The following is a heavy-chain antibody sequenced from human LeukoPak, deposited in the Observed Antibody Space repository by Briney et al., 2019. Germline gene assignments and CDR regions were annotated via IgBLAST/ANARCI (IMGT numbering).Heavy chain of an antibody. J-gene: IGHJ6*02. D-gene: IGHD2-21*02. V-gene: IGHV3-7*01. CDR3: ARGDYCGGDCYGYYYYYGMDV. CDR2: IKLDVSEK. Sequence: GGSLRLSCVASGFTFGKYWMSWVRQAPGKGLEWVANIKLDVSEKNYVDSVKGRFTISRDNTKNSLYLQMNSLRAEDTAVYYCARGDYCGGDCYGYYYYYGMDVWGQGTTVTVSS. CDR1: GFTFGKYW.